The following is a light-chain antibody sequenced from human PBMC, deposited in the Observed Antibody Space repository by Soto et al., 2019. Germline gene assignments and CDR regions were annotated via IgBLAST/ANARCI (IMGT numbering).Light chain of an antibody. CDR3: QQLNSYPTIT. CDR1: QGISSY. CDR2: AAS. J-gene: IGKJ5*01. Sequence: DIQLTQSPSFLSASVGDRVTITCRASQGISSYLAWYQQKPGKAPKLLIYAASTLQSGVPSRFSGSGSGTEFTLTISSLQPEEFATYYCQQLNSYPTITFGLWTRLEIK. V-gene: IGKV1-9*01.